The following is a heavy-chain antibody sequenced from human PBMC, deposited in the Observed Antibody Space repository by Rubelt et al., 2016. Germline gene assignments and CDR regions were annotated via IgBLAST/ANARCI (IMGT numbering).Heavy chain of an antibody. CDR1: GGSISSSSYY. D-gene: IGHD2-21*01. Sequence: QLQLRESGPGLVKPSETLSLTCTVSGGSISSSSYYWGWIRQPPGQGLEWIGEINHSGSTNYNPSLMRRGTISVDTAKNQLSLKLGSVTDAYTAVYYCAREDCGGDCYSDSDWFDPWGQGTLVTVSS. CDR2: INHSGST. V-gene: IGHV4-39*07. CDR3: AREDCGGDCYSDSDWFDP. J-gene: IGHJ5*02.